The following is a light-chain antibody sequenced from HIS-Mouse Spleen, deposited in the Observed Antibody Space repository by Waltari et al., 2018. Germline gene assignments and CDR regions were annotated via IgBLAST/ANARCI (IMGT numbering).Light chain of an antibody. CDR2: GAS. CDR1: QSVSSSY. J-gene: IGKJ4*01. CDR3: QQYGSSPLT. Sequence: EIVLTQSPGTLSLSPGERATLSCRASQSVSSSYLAWYQQKPGQAPRRLIYGASSRATGIPDMFSGSGSGTDFTLTISRLEPEEFAVYYCQQYGSSPLTFGGGTKVEIK. V-gene: IGKV3-20*01.